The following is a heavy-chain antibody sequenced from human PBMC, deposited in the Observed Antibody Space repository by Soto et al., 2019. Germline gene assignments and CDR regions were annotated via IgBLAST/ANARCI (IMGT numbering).Heavy chain of an antibody. J-gene: IGHJ4*02. CDR2: IYSGGST. CDR1: GFTVSSNY. V-gene: IGHV3-53*01. CDR3: ARDYYDSSGTYYFDY. D-gene: IGHD3-22*01. Sequence: GGSLRLSCAASGFTVSSNYMSWVRQAPGKGLEWVSVIYSGGSTYYADSVKGRFTISRDNSKNTLYLQMNSLRAEDTAVYYCARDYYDSSGTYYFDYWGQGTLVTVSS.